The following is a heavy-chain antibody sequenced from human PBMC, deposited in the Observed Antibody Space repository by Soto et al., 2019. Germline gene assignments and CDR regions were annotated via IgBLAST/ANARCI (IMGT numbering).Heavy chain of an antibody. Sequence: QVQLVQSGAKVKKPGASVKVSCKASGYTFTSYGISWVRQAPGQGLEWMGWISAYNGNTNYAQKLQGRVTMTTDTATSTAYMELRSLRSDDTAVYYCAREGGGSSSWYGVDYFDYWGQGTLVTVSS. CDR1: GYTFTSYG. J-gene: IGHJ4*02. V-gene: IGHV1-18*01. D-gene: IGHD6-13*01. CDR3: AREGGGSSSWYGVDYFDY. CDR2: ISAYNGNT.